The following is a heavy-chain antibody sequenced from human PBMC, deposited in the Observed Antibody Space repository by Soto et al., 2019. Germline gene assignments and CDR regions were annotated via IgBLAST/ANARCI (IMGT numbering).Heavy chain of an antibody. J-gene: IGHJ4*02. D-gene: IGHD1-20*01. CDR2: ISSSSSTI. Sequence: LRLSCAASGFTFSSYSMNWVRQAPGKGLEWVSYISSSSSTIYYADSVKGRFTISRDNAKNSLYLQMNSLRDEDTAVYYCARDHHPNFGYNWNQYFDYWGQGTLVTVSS. CDR1: GFTFSSYS. CDR3: ARDHHPNFGYNWNQYFDY. V-gene: IGHV3-48*02.